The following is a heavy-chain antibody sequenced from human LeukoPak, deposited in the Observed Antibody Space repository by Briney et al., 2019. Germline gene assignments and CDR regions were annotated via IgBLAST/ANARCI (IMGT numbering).Heavy chain of an antibody. CDR1: GGTFSSYA. J-gene: IGHJ3*02. D-gene: IGHD1-26*01. Sequence: SCKASGGTFSSYAMHWVRQAPGKGLEYVSAISSNGGSTYYANSVKGRFTISRDNSKNTLYLQMGSLRAEDMAVYYCARDPGSSHAFDIWGQGTMVTVSS. CDR2: ISSNGGST. CDR3: ARDPGSSHAFDI. V-gene: IGHV3-64*01.